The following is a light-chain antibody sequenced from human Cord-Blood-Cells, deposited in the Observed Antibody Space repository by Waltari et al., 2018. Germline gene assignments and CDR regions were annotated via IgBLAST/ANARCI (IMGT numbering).Light chain of an antibody. CDR2: DVS. CDR1: SSDVGGFNY. V-gene: IGLV2-11*01. CDR3: CSYAGSYTYV. J-gene: IGLJ1*01. Sequence: QSALTQPRSVSGSPGQSVTIPCTGTSSDVGGFNYVSWYQQHPGKAPKLMIYDVSKRPAGVPDRFSGSKSGNAASLTISGLHAEDEADYYCCSYAGSYTYVFGTGTKVTVL.